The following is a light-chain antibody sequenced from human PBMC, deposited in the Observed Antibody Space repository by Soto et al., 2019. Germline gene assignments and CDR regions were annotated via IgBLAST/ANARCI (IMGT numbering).Light chain of an antibody. J-gene: IGLJ3*02. Sequence: QSALTQPPSASGSLGQSVTISCTGTSSDIGRSNYVSWYQQHPGKVPKLIIYAVTKRPSGIPDRFSGSKSGNTASLTVSGLQAEDEADYYCCSYAEVNNLEFGGGTKLTVL. CDR1: SSDIGRSNY. V-gene: IGLV2-8*01. CDR3: CSYAEVNNLE. CDR2: AVT.